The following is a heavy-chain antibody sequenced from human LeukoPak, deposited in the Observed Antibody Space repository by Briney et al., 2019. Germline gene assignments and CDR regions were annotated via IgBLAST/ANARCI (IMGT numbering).Heavy chain of an antibody. CDR1: GFTFTTYG. D-gene: IGHD2-15*01. V-gene: IGHV3-33*08. CDR3: ARENPASVVVVAATPSGWFDP. Sequence: GGSLRLSCAASGFTFTTYGMHWVRQAPGKGLEWVAVIWYDGSNKYYADSVKGRFTISRDNSKNTLYLQMNSLRAEDTAVYYCARENPASVVVVAATPSGWFDPWGQGTLVTVSS. CDR2: IWYDGSNK. J-gene: IGHJ5*02.